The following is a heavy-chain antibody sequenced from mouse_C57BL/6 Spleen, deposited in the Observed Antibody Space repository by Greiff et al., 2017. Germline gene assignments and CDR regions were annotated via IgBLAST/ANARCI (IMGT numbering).Heavy chain of an antibody. J-gene: IGHJ1*03. CDR1: GFTFSDYG. CDR3: ARIWDDWYVDV. D-gene: IGHD4-1*01. CDR2: ISSGSSTI. Sequence: DVKLVESGGGLVKPGGSLKLSCAASGFTFSDYGMHWVRQAPEKGLEWVAYISSGSSTIYYADTVKGRFTISRDNAKNTLFLQMTSLRSEDTAMYYCARIWDDWYVDVWGTGTTVTVSS. V-gene: IGHV5-17*01.